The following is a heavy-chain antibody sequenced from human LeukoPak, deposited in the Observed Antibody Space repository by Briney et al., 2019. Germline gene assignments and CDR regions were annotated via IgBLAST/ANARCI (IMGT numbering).Heavy chain of an antibody. Sequence: PGGSLRLSCTTSGFTFSDYAMTWVRQSPGKGLEWVSSISSSSSYIYCADSVKGRFTISRDNAKNSLYLQMNSLRAEDTAVYYCASGWDYDSSGYYYRWGQGTLVTVSS. V-gene: IGHV3-21*01. J-gene: IGHJ5*02. D-gene: IGHD3-22*01. CDR2: ISSSSSYI. CDR1: GFTFSDYA. CDR3: ASGWDYDSSGYYYR.